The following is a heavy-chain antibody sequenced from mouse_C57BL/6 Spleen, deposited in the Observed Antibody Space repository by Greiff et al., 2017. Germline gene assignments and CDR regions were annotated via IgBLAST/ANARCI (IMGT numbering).Heavy chain of an antibody. D-gene: IGHD2-4*01. CDR2: IHPNSGST. CDR3: ARSLYYDYDDDFDY. V-gene: IGHV1-64*01. CDR1: GYTFTSYW. Sequence: VKLQESGAELVKPGASVKLSCKASGYTFTSYWMHWVKQRPGQGLEWIGMIHPNSGSTNYNEKFKSKATLTVDKSSSTAYMQLSSLTSEDSAVYYCARSLYYDYDDDFDYWGQGTTLTVSS. J-gene: IGHJ2*01.